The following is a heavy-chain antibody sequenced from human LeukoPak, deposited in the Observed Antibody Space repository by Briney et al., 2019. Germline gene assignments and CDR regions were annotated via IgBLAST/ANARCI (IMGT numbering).Heavy chain of an antibody. CDR1: GFTFSSYA. CDR3: AKESLFRDFDY. V-gene: IGHV3-23*01. J-gene: IGHJ4*02. Sequence: GGSLRLSCAASGFTFSSYAMSWVRQAPGKGLEWVSAISGRGGSPYYADSVQGRFTTSRDNSKNTLYLQMNSLRAEDTAVYYCAKESLFRDFDYWGQGTLVSVSS. CDR2: ISGRGGSP.